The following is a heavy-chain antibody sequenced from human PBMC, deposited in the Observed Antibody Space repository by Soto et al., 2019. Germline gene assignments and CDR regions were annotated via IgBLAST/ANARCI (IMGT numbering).Heavy chain of an antibody. D-gene: IGHD1-1*01. CDR3: ARDLWVEPELYYYGMDV. CDR1: GDSISSADYY. J-gene: IGHJ6*02. V-gene: IGHV4-30-4*01. Sequence: TLSIACPVSGDSISSADYYWSWIRQTPGKGLEWIGHIFYSGTTYYNPSLKSRLTISVDTSKNHFSLRLTSVTAADTAVYYCARDLWVEPELYYYGMDVWGQGTTVTVS. CDR2: IFYSGTT.